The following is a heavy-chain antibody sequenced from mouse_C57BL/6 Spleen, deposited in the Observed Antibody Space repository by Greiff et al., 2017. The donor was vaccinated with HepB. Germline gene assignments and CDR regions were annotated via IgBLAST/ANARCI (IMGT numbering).Heavy chain of an antibody. CDR3: AREEVITTVADY. D-gene: IGHD1-1*01. CDR2: INPSNGGT. CDR1: GYTFTSYW. V-gene: IGHV1-53*01. Sequence: VQLQQPGTELVKPGASVKLSCKASGYTFTSYWMHWEKQRPGQGLEWIGNINPSNGGTNYNEKFKSKATLTVDKSSSTAYMQLSSLTSEDSAVYYCAREEVITTVADYWGQGTTLTVSS. J-gene: IGHJ2*01.